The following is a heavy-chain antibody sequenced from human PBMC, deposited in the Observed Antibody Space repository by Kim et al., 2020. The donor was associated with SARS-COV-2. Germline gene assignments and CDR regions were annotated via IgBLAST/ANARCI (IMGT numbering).Heavy chain of an antibody. CDR3: ARGLRYCSSTSCYYWFDP. Sequence: SETLSLTCTVSGGSISSYYWSWIRQPAGKGLEWIGRIYTSGSTNYNPSLKSRVTMSVDTSKNQFSLKLSSVTAADTAVYYCARGLRYCSSTSCYYWFDPWGQGTLVTVSS. J-gene: IGHJ5*02. D-gene: IGHD2-2*01. CDR2: IYTSGST. CDR1: GGSISSYY. V-gene: IGHV4-4*07.